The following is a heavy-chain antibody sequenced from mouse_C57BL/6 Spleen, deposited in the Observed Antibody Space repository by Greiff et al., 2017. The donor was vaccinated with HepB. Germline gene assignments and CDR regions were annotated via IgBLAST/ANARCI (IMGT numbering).Heavy chain of an antibody. CDR2: ISGGGGNT. CDR1: GFTFSSYT. Sequence: EVMLVESGGGLVKPGGSLKLSCAASGFTFSSYTMSWVRQTPEKRLEWVATISGGGGNTYYPDSVKGRFTISSDNAKNTLYLQMSSLRSEDTALYYCARHTVVATRYFDVWGTGTTVTVSS. J-gene: IGHJ1*03. V-gene: IGHV5-9*01. CDR3: ARHTVVATRYFDV. D-gene: IGHD1-1*01.